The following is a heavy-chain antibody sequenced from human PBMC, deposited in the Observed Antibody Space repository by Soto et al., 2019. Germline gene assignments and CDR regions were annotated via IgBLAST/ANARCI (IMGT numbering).Heavy chain of an antibody. V-gene: IGHV4-30-2*01. CDR1: GGSISSGGYS. CDR2: IYHSGST. Sequence: SETLSLTCAVSGGSISSGGYSWSWIRQPPGKGLEWIGYIYHSGSTYYNPSLKSRVSMSVYTSKNQFSLKLTSVTSADTAVYYCARLGGFFQALDSWGQGTLVTVPQ. CDR3: ARLGGFFQALDS. J-gene: IGHJ4*02. D-gene: IGHD3-3*01.